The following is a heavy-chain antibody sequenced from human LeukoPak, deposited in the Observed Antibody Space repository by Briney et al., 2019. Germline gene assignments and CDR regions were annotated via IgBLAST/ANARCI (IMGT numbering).Heavy chain of an antibody. Sequence: PSETLSLPCSVSGGSISSSSYYWGWIRQPPGKGLEWIGNIYYSGSTYYNPSLKSRVTISVDTSKNQFSLKLSSVTAADTAVYYCARPDYYYYHMDVWGKGTTVTVSS. CDR1: GGSISSSSYY. CDR2: IYYSGST. CDR3: ARPDYYYYHMDV. V-gene: IGHV4-39*01. J-gene: IGHJ6*03.